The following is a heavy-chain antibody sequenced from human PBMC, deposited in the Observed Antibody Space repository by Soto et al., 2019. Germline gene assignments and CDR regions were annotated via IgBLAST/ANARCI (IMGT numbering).Heavy chain of an antibody. CDR2: IFHRGTT. Sequence: PSETLSLTCAVSGYSNSSGFYWGWLRQPPGKGPQWIGNIFHRGTTYYNPSLMSRAAISVDTAKNEFSLRLSAVTAADTAVYYCARVDSPYYYNSSGYFTYWGQGALVTVSS. V-gene: IGHV4-38-2*01. CDR3: ARVDSPYYYNSSGYFTY. CDR1: GYSNSSGFY. J-gene: IGHJ4*02. D-gene: IGHD3-22*01.